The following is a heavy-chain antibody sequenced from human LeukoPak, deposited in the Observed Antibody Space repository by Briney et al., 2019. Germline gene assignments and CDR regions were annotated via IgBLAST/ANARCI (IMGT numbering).Heavy chain of an antibody. D-gene: IGHD1-1*01. V-gene: IGHV3-30-3*02. J-gene: IGHJ4*02. CDR2: ISNDGTNK. Sequence: PGGSLRLSCAASGFNFNDYTMNWIRQAPGKGLEWVAVISNDGTNKFYADSVKGRFTISRDDSRNTLYLQMNSLRAEDTAVYYCSKKGQADNDGKPDWGQGTLVTVSS. CDR1: GFNFNDYT. CDR3: SKKGQADNDGKPD.